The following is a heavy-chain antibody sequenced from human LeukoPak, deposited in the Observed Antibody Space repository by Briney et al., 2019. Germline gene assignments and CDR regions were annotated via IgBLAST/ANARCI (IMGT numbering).Heavy chain of an antibody. J-gene: IGHJ3*02. CDR3: ARVASGYDVFDI. D-gene: IGHD3-3*01. V-gene: IGHV4-61*01. Sequence: KPSETLSLTCTVSGGSVSSGIYYWSWIRQPPGKGLDWIGYIYYSGSTNYNPSLKSRVTISVDTSKNQFSLKLSSVTAADTAVFYCARVASGYDVFDIWGQGTMVTVSS. CDR1: GGSVSSGIYY. CDR2: IYYSGST.